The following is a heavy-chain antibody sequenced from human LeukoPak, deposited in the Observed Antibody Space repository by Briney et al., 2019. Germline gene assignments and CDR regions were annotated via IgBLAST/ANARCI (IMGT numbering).Heavy chain of an antibody. D-gene: IGHD3-22*01. CDR2: ISWDGNTK. CDR3: AKNFRSYYDSSGDPGNWFDS. CDR1: GFSFDDFA. J-gene: IGHJ5*01. Sequence: GGSLRLSCAASGFSFDDFAMHWVRQVPGKGLEWVSIISWDGNTKYYADSVKGRFIISRENNRNFVYLQMNSLRTEDTAFYYCAKNFRSYYDSSGDPGNWFDSWGQGTLVTVSS. V-gene: IGHV3-43D*04.